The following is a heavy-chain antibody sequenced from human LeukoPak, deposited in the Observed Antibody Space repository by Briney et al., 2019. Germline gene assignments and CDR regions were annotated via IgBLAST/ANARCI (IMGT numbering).Heavy chain of an antibody. D-gene: IGHD3-22*01. V-gene: IGHV4-34*01. J-gene: IGHJ5*02. Sequence: GSLRLSCAASGFTFSDYYMSWIRQAPGKGLEWIGYIYHSGSTYYNPSLKSRVTISVDRSKNQFSLKLSSVTAADTAVYYCARQKPEGSGYYNWFDPWGQGTLVTVSS. CDR3: ARQKPEGSGYYNWFDP. CDR1: GFTFSDYY. CDR2: IYHSGST.